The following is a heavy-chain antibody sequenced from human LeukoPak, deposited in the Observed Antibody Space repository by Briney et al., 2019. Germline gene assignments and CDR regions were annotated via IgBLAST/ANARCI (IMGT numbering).Heavy chain of an antibody. Sequence: PGGSLRLSCAASGFTLSKVWMSWVRQAPGKGLEWDGRIKTKTDGGTTEYAAPVRGRFTISRDDSEDTLYLQMNSLKTEDTAVYYCTTVDYGDLTPAASSDYWGQGTLVTVSS. CDR3: TTVDYGDLTPAASSDY. J-gene: IGHJ4*02. D-gene: IGHD4-17*01. CDR1: GFTLSKVW. CDR2: IKTKTDGGTT. V-gene: IGHV3-15*01.